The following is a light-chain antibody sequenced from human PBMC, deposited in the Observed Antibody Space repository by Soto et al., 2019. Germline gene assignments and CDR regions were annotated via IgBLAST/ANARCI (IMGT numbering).Light chain of an antibody. CDR1: SSDVGGYNF. CDR2: EVT. CDR3: SPYTSSDTRV. V-gene: IGLV2-14*01. Sequence: QSALTQPASVSGSPGQSITISCTGSSSDVGGYNFVSWYQQHPGKAPKLMIYEVTNRPAGVSNRFSGSKSGNTASLTISGLQAEDEADYYCSPYTSSDTRVFGTGTKLTVL. J-gene: IGLJ1*01.